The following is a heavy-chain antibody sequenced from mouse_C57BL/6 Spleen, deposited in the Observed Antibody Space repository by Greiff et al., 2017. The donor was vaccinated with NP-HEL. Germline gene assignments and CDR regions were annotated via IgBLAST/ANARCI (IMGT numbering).Heavy chain of an antibody. Sequence: EVQLVESGGGLVQPKGSLKLSCAASGFSFNTYAMNWVRQAPGKGLEWVARIRSKSNNYATYYADSVKDRFTISRDDSESMLYLQMNNLKTEDTAMYYCVRHDGGYAWFAYWGQGTLVTVSA. CDR1: GFSFNTYA. D-gene: IGHD2-3*01. V-gene: IGHV10-1*01. CDR2: IRSKSNNYAT. J-gene: IGHJ3*01. CDR3: VRHDGGYAWFAY.